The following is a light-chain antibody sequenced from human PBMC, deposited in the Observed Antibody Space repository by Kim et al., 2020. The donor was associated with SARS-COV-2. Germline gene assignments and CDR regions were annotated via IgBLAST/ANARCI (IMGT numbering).Light chain of an antibody. CDR1: RSDIGAGYD. Sequence: GPRVPIPCPGRRSDIGAGYDVHWYHHLPGTAPKLLIYSSINRPSGVPDRFSGSKSGTSASLAITGLQAEDEADYYCQSYDTSLSVIFGGGTQLIVL. V-gene: IGLV1-40*01. CDR2: SSI. J-gene: IGLJ2*01. CDR3: QSYDTSLSVI.